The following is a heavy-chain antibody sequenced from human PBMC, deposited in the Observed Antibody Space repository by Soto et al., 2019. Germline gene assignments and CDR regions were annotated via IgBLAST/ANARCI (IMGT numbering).Heavy chain of an antibody. CDR1: GYTFTSYY. D-gene: IGHD2-15*01. Sequence: ASVKVSCKASGYTFTSYYMHWVRQAPGQGLEWMGIINPSGGSTSYAQKFQGRVTMTRDTSTSTVYMELSSLRSEDTAVYYCARDGSDLVVAATTPLDYWGQGTLVTVSS. CDR3: ARDGSDLVVAATTPLDY. V-gene: IGHV1-46*01. J-gene: IGHJ4*02. CDR2: INPSGGST.